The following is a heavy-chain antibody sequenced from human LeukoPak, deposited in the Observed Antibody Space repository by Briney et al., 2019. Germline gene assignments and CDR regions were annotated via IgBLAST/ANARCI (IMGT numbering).Heavy chain of an antibody. D-gene: IGHD3-16*01. V-gene: IGHV1-18*01. Sequence: APVKVSCKASGYTFTSYGISWVRQAPGQGLEWMGWISAYNGNTNYAQKLQGRVTMTTDTSTSTAYMELRGLRSDDTAIYYCSRDTYHWFDSWGQGTLVTVSS. CDR3: SRDTYHWFDS. J-gene: IGHJ5*01. CDR1: GYTFTSYG. CDR2: ISAYNGNT.